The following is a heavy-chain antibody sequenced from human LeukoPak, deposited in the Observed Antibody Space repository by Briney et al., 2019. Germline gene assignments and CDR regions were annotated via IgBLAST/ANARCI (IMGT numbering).Heavy chain of an antibody. CDR2: IYTSGST. J-gene: IGHJ4*02. D-gene: IGHD3-22*01. V-gene: IGHV4-61*02. CDR1: GGSISSGSYY. CDR3: ARGERAKYYYDSSGYFDY. Sequence: PSETLSLTCTVSGGSISSGSYYWSWIRQPAGKGLEWIGRIYTSGSTYYDPSLKSRVTISVDTSKNQFSLKLSSVTAADTAVYYCARGERAKYYYDSSGYFDYWGQGTLVTVSS.